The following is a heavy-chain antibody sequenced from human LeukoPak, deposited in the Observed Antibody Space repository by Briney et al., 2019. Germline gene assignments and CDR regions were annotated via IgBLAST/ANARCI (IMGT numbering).Heavy chain of an antibody. CDR2: ISYDGNNK. D-gene: IGHD7-27*01. Sequence: PGGSLRLSCAASGFTFSTYAIHWVRQAPGKGLEWVAVISYDGNNKYYADSVKGRFTISRDNSKNTLYLQMNSLRAEDTAVYYCVKGEWGDYWGQGTLVTVSS. J-gene: IGHJ4*02. V-gene: IGHV3-30*04. CDR3: VKGEWGDY. CDR1: GFTFSTYA.